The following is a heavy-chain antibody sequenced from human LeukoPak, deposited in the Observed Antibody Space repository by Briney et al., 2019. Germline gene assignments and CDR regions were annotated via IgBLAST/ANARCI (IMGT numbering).Heavy chain of an antibody. Sequence: GGSLRLSCAASGFTFSSYAMSWVRQAPGKGLEWVSAISGSGGSTYYADSVKGRFAISRDNSKNTLYLQMNSLRAEDTAVYYCAKDPDRYGGNVYFDYWGQGTLVTVSS. V-gene: IGHV3-23*01. CDR3: AKDPDRYGGNVYFDY. CDR1: GFTFSSYA. CDR2: ISGSGGST. D-gene: IGHD4-23*01. J-gene: IGHJ4*02.